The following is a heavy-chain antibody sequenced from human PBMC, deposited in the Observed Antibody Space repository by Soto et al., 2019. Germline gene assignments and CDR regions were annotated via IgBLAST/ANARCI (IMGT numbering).Heavy chain of an antibody. Sequence: GESLKISCKGSGYSFTSYWINWVRQMPGKGLEWLWFFYPVDSYTRYSPSFQGQVTISADKSFSTAYLQWSSLKASDTAMYYCAGGGVRGVITRTRDYYGMDVWGQGTTVTVSS. CDR3: AGGGVRGVITRTRDYYGMDV. J-gene: IGHJ6*02. CDR1: GYSFTSYW. V-gene: IGHV5-51*01. D-gene: IGHD3-10*01. CDR2: FYPVDSYT.